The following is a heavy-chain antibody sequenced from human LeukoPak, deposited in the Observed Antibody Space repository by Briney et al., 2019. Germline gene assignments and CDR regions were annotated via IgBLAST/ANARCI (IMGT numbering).Heavy chain of an antibody. V-gene: IGHV1-58*02. Sequence: VASVKVSCKASGFTVTSSAMQWVRQARGQRLEWIGWIVVGSGNTNYAQKFQERVTITRDMSTSTAYMELSSLRSEDTAVYYCAAEGVYGDYHFDYWGQGTLVTVSS. CDR1: GFTVTSSA. CDR2: IVVGSGNT. CDR3: AAEGVYGDYHFDY. D-gene: IGHD4-17*01. J-gene: IGHJ4*02.